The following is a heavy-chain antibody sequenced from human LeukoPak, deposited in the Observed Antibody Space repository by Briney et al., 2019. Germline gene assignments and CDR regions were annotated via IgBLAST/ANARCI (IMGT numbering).Heavy chain of an antibody. Sequence: GASVKVSCKASGYTFTSYDINWVRQATGQGLEWMGWMNANSGNTGYAQKFQGRVTMTRNTSISTAYMELSSLRSEDTAVYYCARGLVDFWSGYLYYYYYYGMDVWGQGTTVTVSS. D-gene: IGHD3-3*01. J-gene: IGHJ6*02. V-gene: IGHV1-8*01. CDR3: ARGLVDFWSGYLYYYYYYGMDV. CDR1: GYTFTSYD. CDR2: MNANSGNT.